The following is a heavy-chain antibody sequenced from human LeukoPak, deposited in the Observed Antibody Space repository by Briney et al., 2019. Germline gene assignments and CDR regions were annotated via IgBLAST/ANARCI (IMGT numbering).Heavy chain of an antibody. J-gene: IGHJ4*02. CDR1: GGSISSYY. V-gene: IGHV4-4*07. Sequence: PSETLSLTCTVSGGSISSYYWSWIRQPAGKGLEWIGRIYTSGSTNYNPSLKSRVTMSVDTSKNQFSLKLSSVTAADTAVYYCARELCYYDSSGYYTHFDYWGQGTLVTVSS. CDR3: ARELCYYDSSGYYTHFDY. D-gene: IGHD3-22*01. CDR2: IYTSGST.